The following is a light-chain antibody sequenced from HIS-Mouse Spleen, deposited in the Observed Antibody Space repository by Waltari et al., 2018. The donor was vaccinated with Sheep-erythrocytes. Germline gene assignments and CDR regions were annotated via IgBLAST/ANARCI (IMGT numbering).Light chain of an antibody. CDR2: DVS. CDR3: CSYAGSYNHV. J-gene: IGLJ1*01. CDR1: SSDVGGYII. V-gene: IGLV2-11*01. Sequence: QSALTQPRSVSGSPGQSVTISCTGTSSDVGGYIIVSWYQQHPGKAPKLMIYDVSKRPSGVPDRFSGSKSGNTASLTISGLQAEDEADYYCCSYAGSYNHVFATGTKVTVL.